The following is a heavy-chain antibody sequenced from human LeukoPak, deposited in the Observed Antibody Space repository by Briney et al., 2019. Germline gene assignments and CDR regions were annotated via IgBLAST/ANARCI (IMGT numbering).Heavy chain of an antibody. V-gene: IGHV5-51*01. CDR3: ARRSGSFQGDYNFDY. CDR1: GYIFTSYW. D-gene: IGHD1-26*01. Sequence: HGESLKISCKGSGYIFTSYWIAWVRQMPGKGLGWMGIIYPGDSDTRYSPSFQGQVTISADKSISTAYLQWSSLKASDTAMYYCARRSGSFQGDYNFDYWGQGTLVTVSS. J-gene: IGHJ4*02. CDR2: IYPGDSDT.